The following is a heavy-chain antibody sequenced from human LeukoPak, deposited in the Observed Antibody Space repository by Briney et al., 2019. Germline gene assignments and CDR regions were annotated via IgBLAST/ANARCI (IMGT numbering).Heavy chain of an antibody. D-gene: IGHD1-26*01. J-gene: IGHJ4*02. Sequence: SETLSLTCTVSGGSISSYYWSWIRQPAGKGLAWIGHIYYSGSTNYNPSLKSRVTISVDTSKTQFSLKLSSVTAADTAVYYCARRLGATTTGFDYWGQGTLVTVSS. V-gene: IGHV4-59*08. CDR3: ARRLGATTTGFDY. CDR1: GGSISSYY. CDR2: IYYSGST.